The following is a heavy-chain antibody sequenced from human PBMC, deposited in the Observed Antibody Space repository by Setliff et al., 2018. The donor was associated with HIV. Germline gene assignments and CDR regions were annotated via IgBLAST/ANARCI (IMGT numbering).Heavy chain of an antibody. D-gene: IGHD5-18*01. Sequence: ASVKVSCKASGYTFTSYYMHWVRQAPGQGLEWMGIINPSGGSASYAQKFQGRVTMTRDTSTSTVYMELSSLRSEDTAGYYCARSGGYSYATDAFDIWGQGTMVTVSS. CDR2: INPSGGSA. CDR1: GYTFTSYY. J-gene: IGHJ3*02. CDR3: ARSGGYSYATDAFDI. V-gene: IGHV1-46*01.